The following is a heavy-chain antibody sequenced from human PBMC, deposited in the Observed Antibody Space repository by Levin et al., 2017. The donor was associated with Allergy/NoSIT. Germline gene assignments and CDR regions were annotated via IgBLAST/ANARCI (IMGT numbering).Heavy chain of an antibody. J-gene: IGHJ3*02. D-gene: IGHD6-13*01. Sequence: ASETLSLTCAVYGGSFSGYYWSWIRQPPGKGLEWIGEINHSGSTNYNPSLKSRVTISVDTSKNQFSLKLSSVTAADTAVYYCARGPRSRSSWKAAFDIWGQGTMVTVSS. CDR2: INHSGST. CDR3: ARGPRSRSSWKAAFDI. V-gene: IGHV4-34*01. CDR1: GGSFSGYY.